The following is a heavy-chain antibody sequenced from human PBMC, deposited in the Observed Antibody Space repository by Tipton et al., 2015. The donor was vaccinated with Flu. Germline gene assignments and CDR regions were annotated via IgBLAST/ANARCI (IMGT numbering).Heavy chain of an antibody. Sequence: TLSLTCTVSGGSISSYYWCWIRQPAGKGLEWIGRIYTSGSTNYNPSLKSRVTISVDTSKNQFSLKLSSVTAADTAVYYCARGSGYSSSWWTYWGQGTLVTVSS. J-gene: IGHJ4*02. CDR2: IYTSGST. CDR1: GGSISSYY. D-gene: IGHD6-13*01. V-gene: IGHV4-4*07. CDR3: ARGSGYSSSWWTY.